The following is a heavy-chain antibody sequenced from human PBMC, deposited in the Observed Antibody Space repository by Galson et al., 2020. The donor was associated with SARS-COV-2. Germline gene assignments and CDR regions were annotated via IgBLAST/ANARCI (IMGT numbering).Heavy chain of an antibody. J-gene: IGHJ6*04. Sequence: AGSLTLSCAASGFTFSSYANHWVRQAPDKGLEWVAVIRYDRSNRYYADSVKGRFTIPRDNSKNTLYLQMNSMRAEDTAVYYCARETVVPAANYYYYGMDVWGKGTTVTVSS. D-gene: IGHD2-2*01. V-gene: IGHV3-33*01. CDR3: ARETVVPAANYYYYGMDV. CDR2: IRYDRSNR. CDR1: GFTFSSYA.